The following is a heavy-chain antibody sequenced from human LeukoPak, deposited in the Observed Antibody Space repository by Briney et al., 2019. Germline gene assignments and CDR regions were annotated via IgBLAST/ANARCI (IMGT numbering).Heavy chain of an antibody. CDR1: GFTFSSYA. CDR3: AKGYSGYDPFHS. CDR2: ISYDGSNK. J-gene: IGHJ5*02. Sequence: PGGSLRLSCAASGFTFSSYAMHWVRQAPGKGLEWVAVISYDGSNKYYADSVKGRFTISRDNSKNTQYLQMNSLRGEDTAVYYCAKGYSGYDPFHSWGQGTLVTVSS. V-gene: IGHV3-30-3*01. D-gene: IGHD5-12*01.